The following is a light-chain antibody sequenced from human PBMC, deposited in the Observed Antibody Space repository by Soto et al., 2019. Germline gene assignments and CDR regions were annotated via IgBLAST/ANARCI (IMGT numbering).Light chain of an antibody. CDR1: QSVSNNY. V-gene: IGKV3-11*01. Sequence: EIVLTQSPGTLSLSPGERATLSCRASQSVSNNYLAWYQQKPGQAPRLLIYGTSTRATGIPARFSGSGSGTDFTLTIGSLEPEDFAVYYCHQRQYWPPITFGQGTRLENK. CDR2: GTS. J-gene: IGKJ5*01. CDR3: HQRQYWPPIT.